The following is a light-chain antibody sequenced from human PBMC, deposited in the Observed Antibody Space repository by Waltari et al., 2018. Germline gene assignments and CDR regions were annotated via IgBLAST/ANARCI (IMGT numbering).Light chain of an antibody. CDR3: HSRDSSGSPLGV. V-gene: IGLV3-19*01. CDR1: SLRTYR. J-gene: IGLJ3*02. CDR2: GKD. Sequence: SSEVTQDPGVSVALGQTVRITCRGDSLRTYRATWYQQRPGQARRLVIYGKDSRPSGIPDRFSGSDSGNTASLTITGAQAEDEAVYYCHSRDSSGSPLGVFGGGTKLTVL.